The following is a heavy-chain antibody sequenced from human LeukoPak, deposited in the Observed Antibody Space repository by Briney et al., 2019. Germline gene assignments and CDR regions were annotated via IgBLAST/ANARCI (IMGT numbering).Heavy chain of an antibody. Sequence: ASVRVSCKASGGTFSSYAINWVRQATGQGLEWMGWMNPNSGNTGYAQKFQGRVTMTRNTSISTAYMELSSLRSEDTAVYYCARGVGIAAAGWGQGTLVTVSS. V-gene: IGHV1-8*02. J-gene: IGHJ4*02. CDR3: ARGVGIAAAG. D-gene: IGHD6-13*01. CDR2: MNPNSGNT. CDR1: GGTFSSYA.